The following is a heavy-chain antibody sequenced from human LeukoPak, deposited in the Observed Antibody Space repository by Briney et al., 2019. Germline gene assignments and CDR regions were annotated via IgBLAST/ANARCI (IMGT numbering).Heavy chain of an antibody. D-gene: IGHD7-27*01. CDR1: GFTFSTSW. CDR2: INSDGTNT. J-gene: IGHJ4*02. CDR3: VRGGPLGNY. Sequence: SGTSLRLSCATSGFTFSTSWMHWVRQAPGKGLMWVSRINSDGTNTICADSVKGRFTISRDNAKNTLYLQMNSLRAEDTAVYYCVRGGPLGNYWGQGTLVAVSS. V-gene: IGHV3-74*01.